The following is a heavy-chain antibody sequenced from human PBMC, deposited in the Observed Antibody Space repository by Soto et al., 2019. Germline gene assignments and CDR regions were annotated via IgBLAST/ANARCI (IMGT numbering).Heavy chain of an antibody. J-gene: IGHJ4*02. V-gene: IGHV1-69*13. D-gene: IGHD6-19*01. CDR3: ARGKQWLGRIDY. CDR1: GGTFSSYA. Sequence: SVKVSCKASGGTFSSYAISWVRQAPGQGLEWMGGIIPIFGTANYAQKFQGRVTITADESTSTAYMELSSLRSEDTAVYYCARGKQWLGRIDYWGQGTLVTVSS. CDR2: IIPIFGTA.